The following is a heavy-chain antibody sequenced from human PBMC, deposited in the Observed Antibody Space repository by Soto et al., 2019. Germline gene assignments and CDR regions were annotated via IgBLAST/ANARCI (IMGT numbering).Heavy chain of an antibody. CDR3: ARSQPIGVVKNNWFDP. D-gene: IGHD3-3*01. J-gene: IGHJ5*02. Sequence: QVQLVQSGAEVKKPGASVKVSCKASGYTFTGYYMHWVRQAPGQGLEWMGWINPNSGGTNYAQKFQGRVTMTRDTSISTAYMELSRLRSDDTAVYYCARSQPIGVVKNNWFDPWGQGTLVTVSS. CDR2: INPNSGGT. CDR1: GYTFTGYY. V-gene: IGHV1-2*02.